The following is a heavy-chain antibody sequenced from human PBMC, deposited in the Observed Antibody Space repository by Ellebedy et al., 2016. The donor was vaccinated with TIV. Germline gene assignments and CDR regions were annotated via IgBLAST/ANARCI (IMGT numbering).Heavy chain of an antibody. CDR3: SSGWSTPDS. J-gene: IGHJ4*02. Sequence: GESLKISCVASGFTFSNYNMTWVRQSPGKGLEWVSSIRSTGSDKYYAESVKGRFTISIDNAQDTMFLQMNILSTEDTVGNFCSSGWSTPDSWGQGTLVIVSS. CDR2: IRSTGSDK. CDR1: GFTFSNYN. V-gene: IGHV3-21*06. D-gene: IGHD2-15*01.